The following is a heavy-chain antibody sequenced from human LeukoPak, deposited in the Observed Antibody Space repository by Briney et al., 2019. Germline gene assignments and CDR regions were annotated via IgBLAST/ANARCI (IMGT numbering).Heavy chain of an antibody. CDR1: GFTVSSDY. J-gene: IGHJ3*02. CDR3: AKHQLKGDSPYGM. D-gene: IGHD2-21*02. V-gene: IGHV3-53*01. CDR2: IYRGGDT. Sequence: GGSLRLSCAASGFTVSSDYMSWVRQAPGQGLEWASVIYRGGDTYYADSVKGRFTISRDNSKNTVYLEMNSLRAEDTAVYHCAKHQLKGDSPYGMWGQGTMVTVSS.